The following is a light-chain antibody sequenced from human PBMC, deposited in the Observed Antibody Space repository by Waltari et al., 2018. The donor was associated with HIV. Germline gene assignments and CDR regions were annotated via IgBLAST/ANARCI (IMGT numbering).Light chain of an antibody. V-gene: IGLV4-69*01. CDR2: LNSDGSH. CDR1: SGHSSYA. Sequence: QLVLTQSPSASASLGASVKLTCTLSSGHSSYALAWHQQQPEKGPRYLMKLNSDGSHSKGDGIPDRFSGSSSGAERYLTISSLQSEDEADYYCQTWGTALVFGVGTKLTVL. CDR3: QTWGTALV. J-gene: IGLJ3*02.